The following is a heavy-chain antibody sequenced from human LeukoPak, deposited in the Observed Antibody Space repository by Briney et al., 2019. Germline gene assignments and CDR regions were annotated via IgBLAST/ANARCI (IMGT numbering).Heavy chain of an antibody. D-gene: IGHD7-27*01. CDR1: AFTFSDYS. Sequence: GGSLRLSCAASAFTFSDYSMNWVRQALGKGLEWISYIDTSSSTMYYADSVMGRFTISRDNAKESLYLQMNSLRDEDTAVYYCAREDDSWGPNNLDLWGQGTMVTVSS. CDR2: IDTSSSTM. CDR3: AREDDSWGPNNLDL. J-gene: IGHJ3*01. V-gene: IGHV3-48*02.